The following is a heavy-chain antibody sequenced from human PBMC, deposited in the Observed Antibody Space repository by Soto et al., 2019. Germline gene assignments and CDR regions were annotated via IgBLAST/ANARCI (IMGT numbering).Heavy chain of an antibody. D-gene: IGHD6-13*01. V-gene: IGHV3-30*18. CDR1: GFTFSSYG. CDR3: AKDLGYSSSWAVDY. CDR2: ISYDGSNK. Sequence: GGSLRLSCAASGFTFSSYGMHWVRQAPGKGLEWVAVISYDGSNKYYADSVKGRFTISRDNSKNTLYLQMNSLRAEDTAVYYCAKDLGYSSSWAVDYWGQGTLVTVSS. J-gene: IGHJ4*02.